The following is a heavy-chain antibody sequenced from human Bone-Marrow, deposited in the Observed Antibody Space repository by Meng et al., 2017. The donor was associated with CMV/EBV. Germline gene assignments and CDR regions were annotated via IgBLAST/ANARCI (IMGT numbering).Heavy chain of an antibody. CDR3: ARDLIYWGVGWYYYYGMDV. Sequence: GESLKISCAASGFTFSDYYMSWIRQAPGKGLEWVSYISSSSSTIYYADSVKGRFTISRDNAKNSLYLQMNSLRAEDTAVYYCARDLIYWGVGWYYYYGMDVWGQGNTVNVDS. CDR1: GFTFSDYY. V-gene: IGHV3-11*04. D-gene: IGHD3-16*01. CDR2: ISSSSSTI. J-gene: IGHJ6*01.